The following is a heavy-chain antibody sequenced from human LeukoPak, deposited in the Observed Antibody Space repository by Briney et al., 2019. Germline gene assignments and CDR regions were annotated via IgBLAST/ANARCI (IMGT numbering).Heavy chain of an antibody. Sequence: PGRSLRLSCAASRFTFSSYAMHWVRQAPGKGLEWVAVISYDGSNKYYADSVKGRFTISRDNSKNTLYLQMNSLRAEDTAVYYCARGGDIVVVPAAYFDYWGQGTLVTVSS. CDR3: ARGGDIVVVPAAYFDY. D-gene: IGHD2-2*01. J-gene: IGHJ4*02. V-gene: IGHV3-30-3*01. CDR1: RFTFSSYA. CDR2: ISYDGSNK.